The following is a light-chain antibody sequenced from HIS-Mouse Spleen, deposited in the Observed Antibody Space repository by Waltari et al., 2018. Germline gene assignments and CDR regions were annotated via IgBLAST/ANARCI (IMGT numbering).Light chain of an antibody. J-gene: IGKJ1*01. CDR3: QQLNSYPWT. CDR1: QGISSY. V-gene: IGKV1-9*01. CDR2: AAS. Sequence: DIQLTQSPSFLSASVGDRVTITCRASQGISSYLAWYKQKPGKAPKLLIYAASTLQSGVPARFSGSGSGTEFTLTISSLQPEDFATYYCQQLNSYPWTFGQGTKVEIK.